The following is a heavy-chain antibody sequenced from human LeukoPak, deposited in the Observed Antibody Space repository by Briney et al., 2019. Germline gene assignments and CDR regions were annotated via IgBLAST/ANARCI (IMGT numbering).Heavy chain of an antibody. Sequence: GGSLRLSCAASGFTFSSYWMSWVRQAPGKGLEWVANIKQDGSEKYYVDSVKGRFTISRDNAKNSLYLQMNSLRAEDTAVYYCARDLCDYDFWSGYFDYWGQGTLVTVSS. CDR3: ARDLCDYDFWSGYFDY. CDR1: GFTFSSYW. J-gene: IGHJ4*02. D-gene: IGHD3-3*01. V-gene: IGHV3-7*01. CDR2: IKQDGSEK.